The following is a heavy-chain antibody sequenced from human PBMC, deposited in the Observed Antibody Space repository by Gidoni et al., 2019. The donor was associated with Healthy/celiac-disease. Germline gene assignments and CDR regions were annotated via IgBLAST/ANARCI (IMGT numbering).Heavy chain of an antibody. CDR1: GFTFDDYA. J-gene: IGHJ4*02. CDR2: ISGDGGST. D-gene: IGHD1-7*01. CDR3: ATSITGTTDTVGY. V-gene: IGHV3-43*02. Sequence: EVQLVESGGGVVQPGGSLRLSCAASGFTFDDYAMHWVRQAPGKGLEWVSLISGDGGSTYYADSVKGRFTISRDNSKNSLYLQMNSLRTEDTALYYCATSITGTTDTVGYWGQGTLVTVSS.